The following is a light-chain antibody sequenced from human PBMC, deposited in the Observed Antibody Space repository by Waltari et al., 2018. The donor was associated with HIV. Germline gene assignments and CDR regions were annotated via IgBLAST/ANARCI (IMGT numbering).Light chain of an antibody. CDR3: QAWDSSSGGV. J-gene: IGLJ3*02. V-gene: IGLV3-1*01. CDR1: SLESGY. CDR2: QDG. Sequence: SYDLTQPPSVSVSPGQTAGIACPGDSLESGYVCWYQQKPGQSPVLVIFQDGKRPSGIPERFSGSNSGNTATLTISGTQAMDEADYYCQAWDSSSGGVFGGGTRLTVL.